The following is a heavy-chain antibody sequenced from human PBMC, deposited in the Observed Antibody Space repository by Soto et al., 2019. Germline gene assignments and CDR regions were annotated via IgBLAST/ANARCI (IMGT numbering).Heavy chain of an antibody. CDR2: IKQDGSER. CDR3: ARDSPAAGIFDY. CDR1: GFTFSSYW. D-gene: IGHD6-19*01. Sequence: GGSLRLSCGASGFTFSSYWMSWVRQAPGKGLEWVANIKQDGSERYYVDSLKGRFTISRDNAKNSLYLQMNSLRAEDTAVYYCARDSPAAGIFDYWGQGTLVTVSS. V-gene: IGHV3-7*05. J-gene: IGHJ4*02.